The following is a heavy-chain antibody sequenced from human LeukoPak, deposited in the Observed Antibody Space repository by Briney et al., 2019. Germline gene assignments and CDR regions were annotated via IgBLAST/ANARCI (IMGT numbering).Heavy chain of an antibody. J-gene: IGHJ4*02. D-gene: IGHD3-22*01. CDR1: GYTFTSYG. Sequence: ASVKVSCKASGYTFTSYGISWVRQAPGQGLEWMGWISAYNGNTNYAQRLQGRVTMTTDTSTSTAYMELRSLRSDDTAVYYCARAICDSSGYYYYFDYWGQGTLVTVSS. V-gene: IGHV1-18*01. CDR2: ISAYNGNT. CDR3: ARAICDSSGYYYYFDY.